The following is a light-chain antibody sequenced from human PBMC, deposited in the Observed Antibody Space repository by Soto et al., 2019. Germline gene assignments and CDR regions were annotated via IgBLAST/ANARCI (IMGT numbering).Light chain of an antibody. V-gene: IGLV1-44*01. Sequence: SVLTQPPSASGTPGQRVTISCSGSSFNIGSNTVNWYQQLPGTAPKLLTYSNNQRPSGVPDRFSGSKSGTSASLAISGLQSEDEADYYCAAWDDSLNGYVFGSGTKVTVL. CDR3: AAWDDSLNGYV. CDR1: SFNIGSNT. CDR2: SNN. J-gene: IGLJ1*01.